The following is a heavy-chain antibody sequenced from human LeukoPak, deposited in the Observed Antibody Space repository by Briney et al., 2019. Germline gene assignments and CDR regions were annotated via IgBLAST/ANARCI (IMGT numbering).Heavy chain of an antibody. CDR2: ISGGGDDT. Sequence: GGSLRLSCAATGLTFSKYAMSWVRQAPGKGLEWVSAISGGGDDTYYADSVKGRFTISRDNSKNALCLQANTLRAEDTAVYYCTKLRGTVTTVVDCWGQGTLVIVSS. CDR1: GLTFSKYA. J-gene: IGHJ4*02. V-gene: IGHV3-23*01. D-gene: IGHD4-17*01. CDR3: TKLRGTVTTVVDC.